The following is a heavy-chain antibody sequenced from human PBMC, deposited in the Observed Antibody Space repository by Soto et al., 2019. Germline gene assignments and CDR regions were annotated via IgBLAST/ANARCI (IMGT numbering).Heavy chain of an antibody. D-gene: IGHD3-9*01. Sequence: PGGSLRLSGTAFGFTFSSYGMHWVRQAPCKGLEWVAFISYDGSNKYYADSVKGRFTISRDNSKNTLYLQMNSLRAEDTAVYYCAKDLFPDDWSGYLTYYYYYGMDVWGQGTTVTVSS. V-gene: IGHV3-30*18. CDR2: ISYDGSNK. CDR3: AKDLFPDDWSGYLTYYYYYGMDV. CDR1: GFTFSSYG. J-gene: IGHJ6*02.